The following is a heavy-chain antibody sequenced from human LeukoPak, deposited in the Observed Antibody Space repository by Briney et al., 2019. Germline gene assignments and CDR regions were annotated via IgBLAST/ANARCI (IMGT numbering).Heavy chain of an antibody. J-gene: IGHJ4*02. CDR2: INTDGSST. CDR1: GFTFSTYW. D-gene: IGHD4-23*01. CDR3: ASDDYGGNGEFDY. V-gene: IGHV3-74*01. Sequence: GGSLRLSCAASGFTFSTYWMHWVRQAPGKGLVWVSRINTDGSSTDYADSVKGRFTISRDNAKNTLSLQMKSLRAEDTAVYYCASDDYGGNGEFDYWGQGTLVTVSS.